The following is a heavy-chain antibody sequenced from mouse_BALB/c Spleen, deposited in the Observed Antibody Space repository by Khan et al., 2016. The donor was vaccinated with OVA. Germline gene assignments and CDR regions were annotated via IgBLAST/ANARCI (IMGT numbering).Heavy chain of an antibody. J-gene: IGHJ1*01. CDR1: GYTFTNFG. CDR3: ARGASYWYFDG. CDR2: INTYTGEP. V-gene: IGHV9-1*02. Sequence: QIQLVQSGPELKKPGEPVKISCKASGYTFTNFGMNWVKQAPGKGLKWMGWINTYTGEPTYADDFKGRFAFSLETSASTAYLQINNLKNEDMATXFCARGASYWYFDGWGAGTTVTVSS.